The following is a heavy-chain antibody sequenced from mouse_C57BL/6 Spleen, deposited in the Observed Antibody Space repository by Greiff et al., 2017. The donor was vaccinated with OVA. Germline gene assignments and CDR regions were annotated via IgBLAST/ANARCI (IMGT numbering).Heavy chain of an antibody. J-gene: IGHJ1*03. D-gene: IGHD1-1*01. Sequence: VQLQQPGAELVKPGASVKVSCKASGYTFTSYWMHWVKQRPGQGLEWIGRIHPSDSDTNYNQKFKGKATLTVDKSSSTAYMQLSSLTSEDSAVYYCAIGITTVPYWYFDVWGTGTTVTVSS. V-gene: IGHV1-74*01. CDR2: IHPSDSDT. CDR3: AIGITTVPYWYFDV. CDR1: GYTFTSYW.